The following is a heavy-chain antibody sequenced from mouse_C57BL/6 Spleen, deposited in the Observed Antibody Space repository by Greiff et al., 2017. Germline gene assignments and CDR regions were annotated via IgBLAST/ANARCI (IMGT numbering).Heavy chain of an antibody. CDR2: IWSDGST. CDR1: GFSLTSYG. D-gene: IGHD1-1*01. V-gene: IGHV2-6-1*01. J-gene: IGHJ3*01. Sequence: VQRVESGPGLVAPSQSLSITCTVSGFSLTSYGVHWVRQPPGKGLEWLVVIWSDGSTTYNSALKSRLSISKDNSKSQVFLKMNSLQTDDTAMYYCARHGDGSSYWFAYWGQGTLVTVSA. CDR3: ARHGDGSSYWFAY.